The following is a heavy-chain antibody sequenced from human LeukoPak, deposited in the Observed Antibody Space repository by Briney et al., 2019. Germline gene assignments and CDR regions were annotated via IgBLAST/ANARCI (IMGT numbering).Heavy chain of an antibody. CDR1: GFTFSGYW. CDR3: ARAEAGGDAFDI. D-gene: IGHD6-19*01. J-gene: IGHJ3*02. V-gene: IGHV3-74*01. Sequence: GGSFKLSCEASGFTFSGYWMHWVGKVPGKGLLWVSRTNSDGSSTSYADSVKGRFTISIDNAKNKLYLQMNSLRAEDTAVYDCARAEAGGDAFDIWGHGTMVTVSS. CDR2: TNSDGSST.